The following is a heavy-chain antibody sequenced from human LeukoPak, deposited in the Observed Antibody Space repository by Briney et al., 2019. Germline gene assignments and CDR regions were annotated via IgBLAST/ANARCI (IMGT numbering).Heavy chain of an antibody. CDR2: ISGSGGST. J-gene: IGHJ4*02. D-gene: IGHD2-2*01. V-gene: IGHV3-23*01. Sequence: PGGSLRLSCAGSGFTFSSDAMSWVRQAPGKGLEWVSAISGSGGSTYYADSVKGRFTISRDNSKNTLYLQMNSLRAEDTAVYYCAKDRVVVLDAAYHDYWGQGTLVTVSS. CDR1: GFTFSSDA. CDR3: AKDRVVVLDAAYHDY.